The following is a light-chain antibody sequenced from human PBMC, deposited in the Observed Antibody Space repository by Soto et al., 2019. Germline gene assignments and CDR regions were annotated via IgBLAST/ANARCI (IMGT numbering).Light chain of an antibody. V-gene: IGKV2-30*01. J-gene: IGKJ2*01. CDR2: KVS. Sequence: DVVMTQSPLSLPVTFGQPASISCRSSQSLLDSDGNTYLNWFQQRPGQLPRRLIYKVSNRDSGVPERFSGSGSGPDFTLKIIRVEAEDVGGDYCTQGTLWRYTSGQGTKLEIK. CDR1: QSLLDSDGNTY. CDR3: TQGTLWRYT.